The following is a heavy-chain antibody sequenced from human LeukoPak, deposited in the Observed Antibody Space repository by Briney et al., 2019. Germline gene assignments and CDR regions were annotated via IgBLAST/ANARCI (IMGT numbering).Heavy chain of an antibody. Sequence: SETLSLTCGVSGGSISSSSYYWGWIRQPPGKGLEWIGSIYYSGSTYYNPSLKSRVTISVDTSKNQFSLKLSSVTAADTAVYYCARGGIVVALYGMDVWGQGTTVTVSS. CDR2: IYYSGST. CDR1: GGSISSSSYY. CDR3: ARGGIVVALYGMDV. D-gene: IGHD3-22*01. V-gene: IGHV4-39*01. J-gene: IGHJ6*02.